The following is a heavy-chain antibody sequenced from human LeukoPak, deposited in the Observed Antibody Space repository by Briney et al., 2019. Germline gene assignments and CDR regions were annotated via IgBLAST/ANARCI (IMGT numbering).Heavy chain of an antibody. CDR1: GFTFSSYA. J-gene: IGHJ6*03. V-gene: IGHV3-23*01. CDR3: ARDGIAAAGHYYYYYMDV. Sequence: GGSLRLSCAASGFTFSSYAMSWVRQAPGKGLEWVSAISGSGGSTYYADSVKGRFTISRDNAKNSLYLQMNSLRAEDTAVYYCARDGIAAAGHYYYYYMDVWGKGTTVTISS. D-gene: IGHD6-13*01. CDR2: ISGSGGST.